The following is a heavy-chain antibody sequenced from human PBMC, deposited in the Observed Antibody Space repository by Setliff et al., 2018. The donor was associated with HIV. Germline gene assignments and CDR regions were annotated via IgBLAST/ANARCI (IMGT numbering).Heavy chain of an antibody. J-gene: IGHJ3*02. CDR1: GGSITSSSYY. Sequence: SETLSLTCTVSGGSITSSSYYWGWIRQPPGKGLEWIGSIYFSGSTYYNPSLESRVTISVDTSRNQFSLMVNSVTAADTAMYYCARLTGYSLSGDVFDIWGQGTMVTVS. CDR3: ARLTGYSLSGDVFDI. V-gene: IGHV4-39*07. D-gene: IGHD5-12*01. CDR2: IYFSGST.